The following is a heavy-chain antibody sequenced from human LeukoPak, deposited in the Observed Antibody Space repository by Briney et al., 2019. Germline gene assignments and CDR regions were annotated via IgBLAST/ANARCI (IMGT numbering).Heavy chain of an antibody. V-gene: IGHV3-23*01. CDR3: ARAVLLGGTDYFDY. CDR2: ILGSGRSA. CDR1: GFTFNNYA. D-gene: IGHD2-15*01. J-gene: IGHJ4*02. Sequence: GASLRLSCAASGFTFNNYAMSWVRQAPGKGLEWVSAILGSGRSAYYADSVKGRFTISRDNSKNSLFLQMNSLRAEDTAVYYCARAVLLGGTDYFDYWGQGTLVTVSS.